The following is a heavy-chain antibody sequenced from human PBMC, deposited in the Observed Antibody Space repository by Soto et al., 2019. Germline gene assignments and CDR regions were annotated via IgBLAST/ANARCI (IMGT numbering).Heavy chain of an antibody. CDR2: ISSSSSYI. J-gene: IGHJ4*02. CDR3: ARDPDLSPFDY. V-gene: IGHV3-21*01. Sequence: GGSLRLSCAASGFTFSSYSMNWVRQAPGKGLEWVSSISSSSSYIYYADSVKGRFTISRDNAKNSLYLQMNSLRAEDAAVYYWARDPDLSPFDYWGQGTLVTVSS. CDR1: GFTFSSYS.